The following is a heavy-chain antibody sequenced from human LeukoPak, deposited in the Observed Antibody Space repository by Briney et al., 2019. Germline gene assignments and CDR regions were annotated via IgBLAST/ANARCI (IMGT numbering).Heavy chain of an antibody. Sequence: GGSLRLSCAASGFTVSNNYMSWVRQAPGKGLEWVSVIYSGGSTYYADSVKGRFTTSRDNSKNTLYLQMNSLRAEDTAVYYCARGLTYDSGSYYFDYWGQGTLVTVSS. CDR3: ARGLTYDSGSYYFDY. D-gene: IGHD3-10*01. CDR1: GFTVSNNY. J-gene: IGHJ4*02. V-gene: IGHV3-66*01. CDR2: IYSGGST.